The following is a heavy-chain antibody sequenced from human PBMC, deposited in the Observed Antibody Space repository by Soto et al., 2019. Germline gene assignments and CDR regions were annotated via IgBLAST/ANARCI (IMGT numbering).Heavy chain of an antibody. Sequence: GTTLVYPTQTLTLTCSFTGLSLRSSGAGVGWFLHNPGKALEWLALIYWTDEIRYSPSLGSRPTITKDTSKDEVVLTLTNLGPVNTATYYCSHFGLRGFGDSTHAWDVWGQGTTVNV. D-gene: IGHD4-17*01. CDR2: IYWTDEI. CDR1: GLSLRSSGAG. CDR3: SHFGLRGFGDSTHAWDV. V-gene: IGHV2-5*01. J-gene: IGHJ6*02.